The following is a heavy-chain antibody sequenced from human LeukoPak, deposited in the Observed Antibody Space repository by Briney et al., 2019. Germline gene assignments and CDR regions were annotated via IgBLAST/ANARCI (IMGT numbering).Heavy chain of an antibody. CDR3: ARDGDYDLVFDY. J-gene: IGHJ4*02. D-gene: IGHD3-3*01. Sequence: SETLSLTCTVYGGSISSYYWSWIRQPPGKGMEWIGYIYYSGSTNYNPSLKSRVTISVDTSKNQFSLKLSSVTAADTAVYYCARDGDYDLVFDYWGQGTLVTVSS. CDR1: GGSISSYY. V-gene: IGHV4-59*01. CDR2: IYYSGST.